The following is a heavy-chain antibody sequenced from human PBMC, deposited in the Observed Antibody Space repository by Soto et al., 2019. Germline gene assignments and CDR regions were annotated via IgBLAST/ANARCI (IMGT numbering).Heavy chain of an antibody. Sequence: EVQLLESGGGLVQPGGSLRLSCAASGFTFGDYTMSWVRQAPGKGLEWVSGVSGSGITHYADAVKGYITTSRDNSKNTVYLHLNSLRVEDMCVYYCVGYCRGDSCSGLGSFDIWGQGAMVTVSS. J-gene: IGHJ3*02. CDR3: VGYCRGDSCSGLGSFDI. D-gene: IGHD2-15*01. CDR2: VSGSGIT. CDR1: GFTFGDYT. V-gene: IGHV3-23*01.